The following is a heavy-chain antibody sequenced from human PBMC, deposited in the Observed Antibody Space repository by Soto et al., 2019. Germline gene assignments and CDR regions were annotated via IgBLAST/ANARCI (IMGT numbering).Heavy chain of an antibody. Sequence: GGSLRLSCAASGFTFSSDWMYWFRQAPGKGLVWVSRIDSGGRTTTYADSVKGRYTISRDNAKNTLYLQMNGLRAEDTALYYCARWFTYGNFDYFDYWGQGTQVTVSS. V-gene: IGHV3-74*01. CDR2: IDSGGRTT. CDR1: GFTFSSDW. CDR3: ARWFTYGNFDYFDY. D-gene: IGHD3-10*01. J-gene: IGHJ4*02.